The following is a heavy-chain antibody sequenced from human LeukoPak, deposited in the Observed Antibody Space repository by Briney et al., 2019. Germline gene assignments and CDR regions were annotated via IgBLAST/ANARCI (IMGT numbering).Heavy chain of an antibody. D-gene: IGHD2/OR15-2a*01. J-gene: IGHJ4*02. CDR3: ARSPRLTVSFAY. CDR2: ISSGSNYI. Sequence: PGGSLRLSCAASGFTFTSYSMNWVRQAPGKGLEWVSSISSGSNYIYYADSVKGRFTISRDNAKNSLYLQMNSLRAEDTAVYYCARSPRLTVSFAYWGQGTLVTVSS. V-gene: IGHV3-21*01. CDR1: GFTFTSYS.